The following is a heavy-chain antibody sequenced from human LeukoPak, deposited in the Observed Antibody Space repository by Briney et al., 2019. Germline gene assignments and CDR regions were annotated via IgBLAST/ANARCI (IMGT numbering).Heavy chain of an antibody. CDR1: GFTFSSYW. Sequence: GGSLRLSCAASGFTFSSYWMSWVRQAPGKGLEWVANIKQDGSEKYYVDSVKGRFTISRDNAKNSLYLQMNSLRAEDTAVYYCARVGDFWNWDYYYMDVWGKGTTVTVSS. V-gene: IGHV3-7*04. CDR3: ARVGDFWNWDYYYMDV. J-gene: IGHJ6*03. D-gene: IGHD3-3*01. CDR2: IKQDGSEK.